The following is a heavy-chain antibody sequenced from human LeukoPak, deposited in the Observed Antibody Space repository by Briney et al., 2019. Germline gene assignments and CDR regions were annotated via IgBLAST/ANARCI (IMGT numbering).Heavy chain of an antibody. CDR1: GFTFSDYA. CDR2: ISGSGHNT. V-gene: IGHV3-23*01. D-gene: IGHD3-10*01. Sequence: PGGSLRLSCAASGFTFSDYAMSWVRQAPGEGLEWVSAISGSGHNTYHADSVKGRFTMSRDNSKNTVYLQMNSLRVEDTAVYFCAADRSHSSYEPTNFHSWGQGTLVTVSS. CDR3: AADRSHSSYEPTNFHS. J-gene: IGHJ4*02.